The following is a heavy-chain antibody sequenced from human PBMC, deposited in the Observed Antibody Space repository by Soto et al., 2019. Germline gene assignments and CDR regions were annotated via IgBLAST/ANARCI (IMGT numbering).Heavy chain of an antibody. CDR2: IYWDDDK. Sequence: SGPTLVNPTQTLTLTCTFSGFSLSTSGVGVGWIRQPPGKALEWLALIYWDDDKRYSPSLKSRLTITKDTSKNQVVLTMTNMDPVDTATYYCAHRQRSPVIPVLASPVWFDLWGQGTLATVSS. CDR3: AHRQRSPVIPVLASPVWFDL. CDR1: GFSLSTSGVG. J-gene: IGHJ5*02. D-gene: IGHD3-16*02. V-gene: IGHV2-5*02.